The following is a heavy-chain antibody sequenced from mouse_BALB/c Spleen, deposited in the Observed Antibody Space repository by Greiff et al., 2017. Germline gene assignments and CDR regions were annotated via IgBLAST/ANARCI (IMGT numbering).Heavy chain of an antibody. V-gene: IGHV1S81*02. D-gene: IGHD2-1*01. J-gene: IGHJ2*01. CDR2: INPSNGRT. CDR3: ARIYYGNYVDY. CDR1: GYTFTSYW. Sequence: QVQLQQPGAELVKPGASVKLSCKASGYTFTSYWMHWVKQRPGQGLEWIGEINPSNGRTNYTEKFKSKATLTVDKSSSTAYMQLSSLTSEDSAVYYCARIYYGNYVDYWGQGTTLTVSS.